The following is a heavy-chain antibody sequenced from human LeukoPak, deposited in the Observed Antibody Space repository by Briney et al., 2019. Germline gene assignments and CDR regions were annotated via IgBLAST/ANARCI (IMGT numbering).Heavy chain of an antibody. J-gene: IGHJ4*02. Sequence: ASVKVSCKASGYTFTSYYMHWVRQAPGQGLEWMGIINPSGGSTSYAQKFQGRVTMTRDTSTSTVYMELSSLRSEDTAVYYCARVPPIVVVTAILYYFDYWGQGTLVTVSS. V-gene: IGHV1-46*01. CDR2: INPSGGST. CDR3: ARVPPIVVVTAILYYFDY. CDR1: GYTFTSYY. D-gene: IGHD2-21*02.